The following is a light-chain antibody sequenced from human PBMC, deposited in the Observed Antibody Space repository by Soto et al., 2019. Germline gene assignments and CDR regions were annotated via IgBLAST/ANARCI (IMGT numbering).Light chain of an antibody. J-gene: IGLJ2*01. CDR1: SIDVGGYNY. Sequence: QSALTQPASVSAFPGQSITISCTGTSIDVGGYNYVSWYQQYPGKAPKLMIYDVTKRPSGVSNRFSGSKSGNTASLTISGLQDEDEADYSCSSYTSSSTLVFGGGTKLTVL. CDR3: SSYTSSSTLV. CDR2: DVT. V-gene: IGLV2-14*01.